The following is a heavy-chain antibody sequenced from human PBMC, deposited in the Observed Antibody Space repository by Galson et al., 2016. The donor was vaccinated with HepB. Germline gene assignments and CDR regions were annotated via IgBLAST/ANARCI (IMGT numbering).Heavy chain of an antibody. V-gene: IGHV1-18*01. CDR3: ARDMRCSDSGCSNHGLDV. D-gene: IGHD2-2*01. CDR1: GYSFTSHG. Sequence: CKASGYSFTSHGISWVRRAPGQGLEWMGWISGYIASTNYARRFQDRVTLTKDTSTSTAYMEVRSLRSDDTAIYYCARDMRCSDSGCSNHGLDVWGQGTTVTVSS. CDR2: ISGYIAST. J-gene: IGHJ6*02.